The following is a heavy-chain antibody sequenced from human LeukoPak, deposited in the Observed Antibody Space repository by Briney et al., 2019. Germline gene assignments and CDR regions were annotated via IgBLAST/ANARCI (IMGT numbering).Heavy chain of an antibody. CDR2: IRQDGSEK. CDR3: ARANFGSDCYMDV. Sequence: QTGGSLRLSCAASGFTFSNYWMTWVRQAPGKGLEWVANIRQDGSEKNYVDSVKGRFTISRDNAKNSLYLQMNSLRAEDTAVYYCARANFGSDCYMDVWGKGTTVTVSS. J-gene: IGHJ6*03. V-gene: IGHV3-7*01. D-gene: IGHD3-10*01. CDR1: GFTFSNYW.